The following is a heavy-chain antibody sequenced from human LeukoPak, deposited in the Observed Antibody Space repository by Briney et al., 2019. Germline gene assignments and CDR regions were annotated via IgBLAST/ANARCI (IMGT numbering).Heavy chain of an antibody. CDR1: GASISGYY. CDR2: TYYSGST. V-gene: IGHV4-59*08. CDR3: ANLLSGYFHY. Sequence: SETLSLTCTVSGASISGYYWSWIRQPPGKVLEWIGYTYYSGSTNYNPSLKSRVTIPVDTSKNQFSLKLTSVTAADTAVFYCANLLSGYFHYWGQGTLVTVSS. J-gene: IGHJ1*01.